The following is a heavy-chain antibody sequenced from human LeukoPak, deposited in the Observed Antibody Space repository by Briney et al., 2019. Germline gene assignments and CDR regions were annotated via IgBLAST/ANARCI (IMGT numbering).Heavy chain of an antibody. CDR1: GFTFSSYS. Sequence: GRSLRLSCAASGFTFSSYSMNWVRQAPGKGLEWVSSISSSSSYIYYADSVKGRFTISRDNAKNSLYLQMNSLRAEDTAVYYCARVYDSGNYYFDYWGQGTLVTVSS. D-gene: IGHD3-10*01. CDR3: ARVYDSGNYYFDY. J-gene: IGHJ4*02. CDR2: ISSSSSYI. V-gene: IGHV3-21*01.